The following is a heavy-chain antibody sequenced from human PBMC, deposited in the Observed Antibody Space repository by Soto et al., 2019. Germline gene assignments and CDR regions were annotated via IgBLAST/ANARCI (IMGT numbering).Heavy chain of an antibody. V-gene: IGHV4-59*01. J-gene: IGHJ4*02. D-gene: IGHD7-27*01. Sequence: QVHLQASGPGLVKPSETLSLTCTVSGGSLTDYYWSWIRQPPGKGLEWIGYIYYSDITNYNPSLRRRVAISVDTSRSHFSLKLSSVTAADTAVYYCALTGPLDYWSQGTLVTVSS. CDR2: IYYSDIT. CDR1: GGSLTDYY. CDR3: ALTGPLDY.